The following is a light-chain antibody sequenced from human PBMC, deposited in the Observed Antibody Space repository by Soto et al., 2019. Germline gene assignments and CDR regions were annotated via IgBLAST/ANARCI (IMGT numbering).Light chain of an antibody. CDR3: SSYTSSSTPLYV. CDR1: SSNIGGYNV. V-gene: IGLV2-14*02. J-gene: IGLJ1*01. Sequence: QSVLTQPASVSGSPGQSITISCSGTSSNIGGYNVVSWYQQHPGKAPKVIVYEGIKRPSGVSDRFSGSTSGSTASLTISGLQAEDEADYYCSSYTSSSTPLYVFGTGTKV. CDR2: EGI.